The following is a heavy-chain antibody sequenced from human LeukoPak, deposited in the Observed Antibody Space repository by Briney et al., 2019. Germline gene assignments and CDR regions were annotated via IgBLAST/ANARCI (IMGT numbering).Heavy chain of an antibody. CDR1: GFTFSSYA. Sequence: GGSLRLSCAASGFTFSSYAMSWVRQAPGKGLEWVSAISGSGGSTYYADSVKGRFTISRDNSKNTLYLQMNSLRAEDTAVYYCAKWPRGGYRYYFDYWGQGTLVTVSP. V-gene: IGHV3-23*01. CDR2: ISGSGGST. CDR3: AKWPRGGYRYYFDY. J-gene: IGHJ4*02. D-gene: IGHD5-12*01.